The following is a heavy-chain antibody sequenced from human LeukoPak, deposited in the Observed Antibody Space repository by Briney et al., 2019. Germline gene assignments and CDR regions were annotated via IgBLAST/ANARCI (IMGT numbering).Heavy chain of an antibody. J-gene: IGHJ3*02. CDR2: ISWNSGSI. Sequence: PGGSLRLSCAASGFTFDDYAMHWVRQAPGKGLEWVSGISWNSGSIGYADSVKGRFTISRDNAKNSLYLQMNSLRAEDTALYYCAKDIRGDPHDAFDIWGQGTMVTVSS. D-gene: IGHD4-17*01. V-gene: IGHV3-9*01. CDR1: GFTFDDYA. CDR3: AKDIRGDPHDAFDI.